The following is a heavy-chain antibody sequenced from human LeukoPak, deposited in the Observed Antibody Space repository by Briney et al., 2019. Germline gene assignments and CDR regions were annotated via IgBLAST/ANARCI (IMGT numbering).Heavy chain of an antibody. D-gene: IGHD3-22*01. CDR3: ARLYDSSAYHADQFDY. J-gene: IGHJ4*02. V-gene: IGHV3-21*01. CDR2: ISSSSSNI. CDR1: GFTFNTYD. Sequence: GGSLRLSCAASGFTFNTYDMNWVRQAPGKGLEWVSSISSSSSNIYYADSVKGRFTISRDNSKNTLYLQMNSLRAEDTAVYYFARLYDSSAYHADQFDYGGERTLVTVSS.